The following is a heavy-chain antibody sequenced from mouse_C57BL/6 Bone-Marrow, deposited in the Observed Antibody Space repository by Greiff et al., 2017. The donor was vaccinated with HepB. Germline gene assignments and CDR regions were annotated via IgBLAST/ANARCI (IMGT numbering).Heavy chain of an antibody. V-gene: IGHV14-4*01. CDR3: TPAWFAY. CDR2: IDPENGDT. J-gene: IGHJ3*01. Sequence: EVQLQQSGAELVRPGASVKLSCTASGFNIKDDYMHWVKQRPEQGLEWIGWIDPENGDTEYASKFQGKATITADTSSNTAYLRLSSLTSEDSAVYYCTPAWFAYWGQGTLVTVSA. CDR1: GFNIKDDY.